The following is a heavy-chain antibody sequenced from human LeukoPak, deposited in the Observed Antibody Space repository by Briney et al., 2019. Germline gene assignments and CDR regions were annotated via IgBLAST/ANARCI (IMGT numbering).Heavy chain of an antibody. CDR3: AREVGVYGDYENYFDY. D-gene: IGHD4-17*01. CDR1: GFTFSSYG. Sequence: GGSLRLSCAASGFTFSSYGMHWVRQAPGKGLEWVSSISSSSSYIYYADSVKGRFTISRDNAKNSLYLQMNSLRAEDTAVYYCAREVGVYGDYENYFDYWGQGTLVTVSS. J-gene: IGHJ4*02. V-gene: IGHV3-21*01. CDR2: ISSSSSYI.